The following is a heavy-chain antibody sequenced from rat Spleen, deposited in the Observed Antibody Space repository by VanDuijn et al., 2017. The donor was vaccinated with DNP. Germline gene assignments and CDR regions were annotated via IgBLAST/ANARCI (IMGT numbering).Heavy chain of an antibody. J-gene: IGHJ2*01. Sequence: EVQLVESGGGLVQPGRSLKLSCAASGFTFSNYGMHWIRQAPTKGLEWVASISPSGGSTYYRDSVKGRFTISRENAKSTLNLQMDSLRSEDRATYYCATDPRVPGYDYWGQGVMVTVSS. V-gene: IGHV5-19*01. CDR1: GFTFSNYG. CDR2: ISPSGGST. D-gene: IGHD1-4*01. CDR3: ATDPRVPGYDY.